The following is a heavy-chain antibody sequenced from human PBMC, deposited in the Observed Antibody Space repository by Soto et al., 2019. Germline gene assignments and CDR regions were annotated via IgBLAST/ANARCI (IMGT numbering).Heavy chain of an antibody. CDR2: ISGSGGST. D-gene: IGHD1-7*01. V-gene: IGHV3-23*01. CDR3: AKEMTSELHSFGYYYYYGMDV. J-gene: IGHJ6*02. Sequence: PGGSLRLSCAASGFTFSSYAMSWVRPAPGKGLEWVSAISGSGGSTYYADSVKGRFTISRDNSKNTLYLQMNSLRAEDTAVYYCAKEMTSELHSFGYYYYYGMDVWGQGTTVTVSS. CDR1: GFTFSSYA.